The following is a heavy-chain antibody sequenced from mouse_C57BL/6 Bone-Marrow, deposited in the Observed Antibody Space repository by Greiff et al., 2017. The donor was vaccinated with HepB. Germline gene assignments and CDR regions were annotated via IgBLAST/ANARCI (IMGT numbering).Heavy chain of an antibody. CDR2: INPSTGGT. CDR3: ASRTGFAY. Sequence: VQLKQSGPELVKPGASVKISCKASGYSFTGYYMNWVKQSPEKSLEWIGEINPSTGGTTYNQKFKAKATLTVDKSSSTAYMQLKSLTSEDSAVYYCASRTGFAYWGQGTLVTVSA. CDR1: GYSFTGYY. D-gene: IGHD4-1*01. V-gene: IGHV1-42*01. J-gene: IGHJ3*01.